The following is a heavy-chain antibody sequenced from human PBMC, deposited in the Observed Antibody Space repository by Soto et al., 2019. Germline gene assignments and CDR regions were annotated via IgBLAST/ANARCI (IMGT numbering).Heavy chain of an antibody. CDR3: ARSRGGAVADSFDF. V-gene: IGHV3-30*04. J-gene: IGHJ4*02. CDR1: GFTFRSYA. CDR2: ISRDGSNK. Sequence: GGSLRLSCAASGFTFRSYAIRWVRQAPGKGLEWVAVISRDGSNKYYVDSVKGRFTISRDNSKDTVYLQMNSLRDEDSAMFYCARSRGGAVADSFDFWGQGTLVTVSS. D-gene: IGHD2-21*01.